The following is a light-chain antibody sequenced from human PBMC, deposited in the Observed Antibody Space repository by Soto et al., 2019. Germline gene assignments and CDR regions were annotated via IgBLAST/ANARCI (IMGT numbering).Light chain of an antibody. J-gene: IGKJ4*01. V-gene: IGKV3-11*01. Sequence: EIVLTQSPATLSLSPGERATLSCRASQSVSTYLAWYQQKPGQAPRLLIHDASNRATGIPARFSGSGSGTDFTLTISSLEPEDSAVYFCQQRSNLLTFVGVTKVEIK. CDR2: DAS. CDR3: QQRSNLLT. CDR1: QSVSTY.